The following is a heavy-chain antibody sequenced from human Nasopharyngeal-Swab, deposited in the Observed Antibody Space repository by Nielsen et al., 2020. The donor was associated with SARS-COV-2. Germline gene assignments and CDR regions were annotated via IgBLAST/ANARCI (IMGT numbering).Heavy chain of an antibody. J-gene: IGHJ6*02. CDR3: ARSPGYYYYYGMDV. Sequence: LSLTCAASGFTFDDYAVTWVRQAPGKGLEWVSGINWNGAGTGYADSVKGRFTISRDNAKNSLYLQMNSLRAEDTALYHCARSPGYYYYYGMDVWGQGTTVTVSS. D-gene: IGHD2-2*03. CDR1: GFTFDDYA. V-gene: IGHV3-20*01. CDR2: INWNGAGT.